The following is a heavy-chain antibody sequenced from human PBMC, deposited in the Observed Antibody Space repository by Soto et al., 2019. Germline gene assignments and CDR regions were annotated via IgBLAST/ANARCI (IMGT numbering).Heavy chain of an antibody. CDR3: VKGDLDTAVVNSPDAFDF. CDR2: ISYDGDNK. D-gene: IGHD5-18*01. Sequence: PGGSLRLSCEASGFMFNDHGMHWVRQAPGKGLDWVAVISYDGDNKYYAQSVKGRFTISRDNSKNTLFLHMDSLRREDTAVYHCVKGDLDTAVVNSPDAFDFWGQGTMVTVSS. CDR1: GFMFNDHG. V-gene: IGHV3-30*18. J-gene: IGHJ3*01.